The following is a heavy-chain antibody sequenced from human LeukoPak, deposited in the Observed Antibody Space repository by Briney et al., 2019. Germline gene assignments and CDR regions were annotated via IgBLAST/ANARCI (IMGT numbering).Heavy chain of an antibody. Sequence: GGSLRLSCAASGFTFSSYGMHWVRQAPGKGLEWVAVISYDGSNKYYADSVKGRFTISRDNSKNTLYLQMNSLRAEDTAVYYCAKNSDYDSSGYLDYWGQGTLVTVSS. CDR1: GFTFSSYG. CDR2: ISYDGSNK. J-gene: IGHJ4*02. CDR3: AKNSDYDSSGYLDY. D-gene: IGHD3-22*01. V-gene: IGHV3-30*18.